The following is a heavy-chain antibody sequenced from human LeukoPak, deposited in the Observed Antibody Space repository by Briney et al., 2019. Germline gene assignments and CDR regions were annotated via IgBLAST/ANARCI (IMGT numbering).Heavy chain of an antibody. CDR2: INTNTGNP. J-gene: IGHJ1*01. CDR3: ARSVTPQYLQH. CDR1: GYTFTSYG. D-gene: IGHD4-17*01. Sequence: ASVKVSCKASGYTFTSYGLNWVRQAPGQGLEWMGWINTNTGNPTYAQGFTGRFVFSLDTSVSTAYLQISSLKAEDTAVYYCARSVTPQYLQHWGQGTLVTVSS. V-gene: IGHV7-4-1*02.